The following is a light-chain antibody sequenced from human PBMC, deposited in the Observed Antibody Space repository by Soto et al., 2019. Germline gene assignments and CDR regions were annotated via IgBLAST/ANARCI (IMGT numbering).Light chain of an antibody. V-gene: IGKV3-20*01. Sequence: IVLTQSPGTLSLSPXERATLSCRPSQTGSNSYLAWYQNKSGQAPRFIIYGVYTRASGIPDRFSGSGSGTDCTLTISRLEPEDVAVYYCQQYGSSPLTFGGGTKVDIK. J-gene: IGKJ4*01. CDR3: QQYGSSPLT. CDR2: GVY. CDR1: QTGSNSY.